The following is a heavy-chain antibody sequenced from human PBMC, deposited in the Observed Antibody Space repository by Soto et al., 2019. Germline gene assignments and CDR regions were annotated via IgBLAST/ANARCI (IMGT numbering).Heavy chain of an antibody. D-gene: IGHD1-7*01. CDR3: VRKNWYYDP. CDR2: INPSRGVT. CDR1: GYSFTVYY. Sequence: QVQLVQSGAEEKRPGASVKVSCKSSGYSFTVYYMHWVRQAPGQGLEWRAWINPSRGVTNDAQKFQERGTVTRDTSITTTYRELSRRTPDGAAGHYGVRKNWYYDPWGQGTLGTGSS. V-gene: IGHV1-2*02. J-gene: IGHJ5*02.